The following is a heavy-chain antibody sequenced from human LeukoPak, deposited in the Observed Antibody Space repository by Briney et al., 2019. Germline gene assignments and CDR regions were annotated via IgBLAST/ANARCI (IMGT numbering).Heavy chain of an antibody. CDR1: GFTFSTYA. D-gene: IGHD6-19*01. Sequence: GGSLRLSCAASGFTFSTYAMSWVRQAPGKGLEYVSSISYNGYNAYYAESVKGRFTISRDNFKNMVFLQMGSLRPDDMAVYYCARGRVLRSGWAEYFDSWGQGTLVTVSS. J-gene: IGHJ4*02. V-gene: IGHV3-64*02. CDR3: ARGRVLRSGWAEYFDS. CDR2: ISYNGYNA.